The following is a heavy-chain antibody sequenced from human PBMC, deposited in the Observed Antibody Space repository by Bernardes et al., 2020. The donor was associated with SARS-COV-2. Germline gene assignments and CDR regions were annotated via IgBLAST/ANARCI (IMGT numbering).Heavy chain of an antibody. CDR3: ARRPRPRITIPGVGYYGMDV. CDR2: FDPEDGET. CDR1: GYTLTELS. J-gene: IGHJ6*02. D-gene: IGHD3-3*01. Sequence: ASVKVSCKVSGYTLTELSMHWVRQAPGKGLEWMGGFDPEDGETIYAQKFQGRVTMTEDTSTDTAYMELSSLRSDDTAVYYCARRPRPRITIPGVGYYGMDVWGQGTTVTVSS. V-gene: IGHV1-24*01.